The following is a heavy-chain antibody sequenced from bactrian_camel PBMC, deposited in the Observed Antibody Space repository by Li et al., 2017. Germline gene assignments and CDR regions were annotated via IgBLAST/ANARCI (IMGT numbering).Heavy chain of an antibody. J-gene: IGHJ4*01. V-gene: IGHV3S53*01. D-gene: IGHD2*01. Sequence: HVQLVESGGGSVQAGGSLRLSCAASTGTFRSACMGWFRQFPGKQREGVATIDSDGSTVYVDSVKGRFTISRDNAKNSVYLQMNSLKLEDTAMYYCAADFGPYCSGSYLARRANFEGQGTQVTVS. CDR1: TGTFRSAC. CDR2: IDSDGST.